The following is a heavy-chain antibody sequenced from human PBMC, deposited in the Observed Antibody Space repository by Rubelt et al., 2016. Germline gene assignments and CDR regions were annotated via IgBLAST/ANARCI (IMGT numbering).Heavy chain of an antibody. Sequence: QAQLLQWGAGLLKPSETLSLICGFSDGSFSGYYWSWIRQPPGKGLEWIGEINQRGSINYNPSLKTRVTITVDTSAKQFFLKLNFVTAADTAVYYCAKELGYCSGTNCYGGTFDFWGQGTLVTVSS. V-gene: IGHV4-34*02. CDR2: INQRGSI. CDR3: AKELGYCSGTNCYGGTFDF. D-gene: IGHD2-2*01. CDR1: DGSFSGYY. J-gene: IGHJ4*02.